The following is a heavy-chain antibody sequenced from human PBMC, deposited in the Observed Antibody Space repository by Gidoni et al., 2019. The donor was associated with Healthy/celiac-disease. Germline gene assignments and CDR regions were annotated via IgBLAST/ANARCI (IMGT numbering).Heavy chain of an antibody. D-gene: IGHD2-21*02. J-gene: IGHJ2*01. CDR3: ARPSGGDQSRYFDL. Sequence: QVQLVQSGAEAKKPGASVKVSSKAPGYTFTSYGISGVRQAPGQVLEWMGWISAYNGNTNYAQKLQGRVTMTTDTSTSKAYMELRSLRSDDTAVYYCARPSGGDQSRYFDLWGRGTLVTVSS. CDR2: ISAYNGNT. V-gene: IGHV1-18*01. CDR1: GYTFTSYG.